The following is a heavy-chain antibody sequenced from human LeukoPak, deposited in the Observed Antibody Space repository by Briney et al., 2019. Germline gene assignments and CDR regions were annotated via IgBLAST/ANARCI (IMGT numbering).Heavy chain of an antibody. D-gene: IGHD3-9*01. CDR1: GGSFSGYY. V-gene: IGHV4-34*01. Sequence: SETLSLTCAVDGGSFSGYYWSWIRQPPGKGLEWIGEINHSGSTNYNPSLKSRVTISVDTSKNQFSLKLSSVTAADTAVYYCARGRLRYFDWLSPFDYWGQGTLVTVSS. CDR2: INHSGST. J-gene: IGHJ4*02. CDR3: ARGRLRYFDWLSPFDY.